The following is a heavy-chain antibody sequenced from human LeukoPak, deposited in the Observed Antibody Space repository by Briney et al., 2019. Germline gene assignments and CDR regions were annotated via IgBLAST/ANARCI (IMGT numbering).Heavy chain of an antibody. CDR3: ARNYYDSSGFDY. V-gene: IGHV4-59*12. Sequence: PSETLSLTCSGSGGSISSYYWSWIRQPPGKGLQWIGYIYYSGSTNYNPSLKSRVTISVDTSKNQFSLKLSSVTAADTAVYYCARNYYDSSGFDYWGQGTLVTVSS. CDR1: GGSISSYY. D-gene: IGHD3-22*01. J-gene: IGHJ4*02. CDR2: IYYSGST.